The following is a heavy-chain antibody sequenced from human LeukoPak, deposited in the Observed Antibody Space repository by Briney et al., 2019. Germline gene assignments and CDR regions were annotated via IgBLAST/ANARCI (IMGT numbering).Heavy chain of an antibody. J-gene: IGHJ6*02. V-gene: IGHV3-43*02. Sequence: GGSLRLSCAASGFTFDDYDMHWVHQAPGKGLEWVSLISGSGGSTYYADSVKGRFTISRDNSKNSLYLQMNSLRTDDTALYYCAKDTLNSYYGMDVWGQGTTVTVSS. CDR2: ISGSGGST. CDR1: GFTFDDYD. CDR3: AKDTLNSYYGMDV.